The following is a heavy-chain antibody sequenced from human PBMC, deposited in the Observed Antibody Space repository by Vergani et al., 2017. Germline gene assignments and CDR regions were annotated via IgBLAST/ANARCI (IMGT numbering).Heavy chain of an antibody. D-gene: IGHD4-17*01. J-gene: IGHJ4*02. CDR3: ARTGWDTVTPRGNLDY. CDR1: GFIFSKAW. CDR2: IKSKTDGGTT. V-gene: IGHV3-15*01. Sequence: EVQLVESGGGLVQPGGSLRLSCAASGFIFSKAWMSWVRQAPGKGLEWVGRIKSKTDGGTTDYAAPVKGRFTISRDDSKNTLYLQMNSLKTEDTAVYYCARTGWDTVTPRGNLDYWGQGTLVTVSS.